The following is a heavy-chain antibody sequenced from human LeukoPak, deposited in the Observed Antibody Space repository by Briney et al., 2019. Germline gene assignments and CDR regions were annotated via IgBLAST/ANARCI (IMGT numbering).Heavy chain of an antibody. V-gene: IGHV3-21*01. D-gene: IGHD5/OR15-5a*01. CDR1: GFTFSSYS. CDR3: ARDVSEARDAFDI. J-gene: IGHJ3*02. Sequence: PGGSLRLSCAASGFTFSSYSMNWVRQAPGKGLEWVSSTSSSSSSTYYADSVKGRFTISRDNAKNSLYLQMNSLRAEDTAVYYCARDVSEARDAFDIWGQGRMVTVSS. CDR2: TSSSSSST.